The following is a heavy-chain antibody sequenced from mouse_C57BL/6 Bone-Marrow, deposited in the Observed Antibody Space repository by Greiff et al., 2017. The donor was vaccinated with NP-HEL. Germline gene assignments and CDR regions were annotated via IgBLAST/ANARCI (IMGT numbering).Heavy chain of an antibody. CDR3: AREATVVAKGPYAMDY. CDR1: GYSITSGYY. CDR2: ISYDGSN. D-gene: IGHD1-1*01. Sequence: EVKLQESGPGLVKPSQSLSLTCSVTGYSITSGYYWNWIRQFPGNKLEWMGYISYDGSNNYNPSLKNRIPITRHPSTNQLFLKLNSVTTEDTATYYCAREATVVAKGPYAMDYWGQGTSVTVSS. J-gene: IGHJ4*01. V-gene: IGHV3-6*01.